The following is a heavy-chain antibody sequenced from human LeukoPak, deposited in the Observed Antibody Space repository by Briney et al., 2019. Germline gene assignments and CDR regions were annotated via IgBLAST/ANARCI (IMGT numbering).Heavy chain of an antibody. CDR1: GFTVSSNY. D-gene: IGHD2-15*01. Sequence: GGSLRLSCAASGFTVSSNYMSWVRQAPGKGLEWVSDIYSGGSAYYADSVEGRFTISRDNANNSLYLQMNSLRAEDTAVYYCAKARAVVLLAAKHFDYWGQGTLVTVSS. CDR2: IYSGGSA. V-gene: IGHV3-66*01. J-gene: IGHJ4*02. CDR3: AKARAVVLLAAKHFDY.